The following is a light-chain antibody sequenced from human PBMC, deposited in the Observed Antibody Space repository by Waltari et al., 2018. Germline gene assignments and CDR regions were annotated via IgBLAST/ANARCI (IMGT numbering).Light chain of an antibody. Sequence: QSVLTQPPSASGTPGQRVTISCSGSSSNIGSRPVNWYQQFPGTTPKLLIHDSKQLPSGVPDRFSGSKSGTSASLAISGLQSEDEADYYCVAWDVSLSGYVFGTGTKVTVL. V-gene: IGLV1-44*01. CDR3: VAWDVSLSGYV. CDR2: DSK. CDR1: SSNIGSRP. J-gene: IGLJ1*01.